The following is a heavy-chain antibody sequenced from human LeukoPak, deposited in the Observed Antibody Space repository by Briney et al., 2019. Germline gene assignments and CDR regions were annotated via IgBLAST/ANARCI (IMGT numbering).Heavy chain of an antibody. J-gene: IGHJ4*02. CDR2: INHSGST. D-gene: IGHD6-19*01. CDR3: ARDAVAGTI. Sequence: PSETLSLTCTVSGGSISSSSYYWGWIRQPPGKGLEWIGEINHSGSTNYNPSLKSRVTISVDTSKNQFSLKLSSVTAADAAVYYCARDAVAGTIWGQGTLVTVSS. CDR1: GGSISSSSYY. V-gene: IGHV4-39*07.